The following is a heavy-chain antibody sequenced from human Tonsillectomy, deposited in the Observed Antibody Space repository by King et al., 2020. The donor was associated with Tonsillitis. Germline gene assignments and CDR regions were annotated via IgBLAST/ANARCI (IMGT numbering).Heavy chain of an antibody. V-gene: IGHV3-74*01. CDR2: INSDGSST. D-gene: IGHD3-22*01. CDR1: GFTFSSYG. J-gene: IGHJ4*02. CDR3: ARGSYYYDSSGYSEGIDY. Sequence: VQLVESGGALVKPGGSLRLSCAASGFTFSSYGMHWVRQFPGKGRVWFSRINSDGSSTSYADSVKGRITISRDNAKNTLYLQMNSLRAEDTAVYYCARGSYYYDSSGYSEGIDYWGQGTLVTVSS.